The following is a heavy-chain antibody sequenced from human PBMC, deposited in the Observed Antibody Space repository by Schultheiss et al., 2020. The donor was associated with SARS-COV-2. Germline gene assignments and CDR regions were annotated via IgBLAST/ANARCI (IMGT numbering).Heavy chain of an antibody. CDR1: GFTFSSYW. CDR3: AIQYFYAGSGSIGVGMDV. V-gene: IGHV4-59*08. Sequence: GSLRLSCAASGFTFSSYWMHWVRQAPGKGLEWIGYIYYSGSTNYNPSLKSRVTISADTSNNQFSLKMTSVTAADTAVYYCAIQYFYAGSGSIGVGMDVWGQGTAVTVSS. D-gene: IGHD3-10*01. CDR2: IYYSGST. J-gene: IGHJ6*02.